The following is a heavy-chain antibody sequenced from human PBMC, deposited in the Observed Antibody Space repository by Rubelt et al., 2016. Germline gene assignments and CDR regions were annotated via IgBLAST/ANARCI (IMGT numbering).Heavy chain of an antibody. V-gene: IGHV4-34*01. CDR2: INHSGST. D-gene: IGHD4-23*01. CDR3: ARNQVGGYGGGGQQLDY. Sequence: LQQGGAGLLKPSETLSLTCAVYGGSFSGYYWSWIRQPPGKGLEWIGEINHSGSTNYNPSLKSRVPISVDTSQNQFSLNLSSVTAADTAVYYCARNQVGGYGGGGQQLDYWGQGTLVTVSS. CDR1: GGSFSGYY. J-gene: IGHJ4*02.